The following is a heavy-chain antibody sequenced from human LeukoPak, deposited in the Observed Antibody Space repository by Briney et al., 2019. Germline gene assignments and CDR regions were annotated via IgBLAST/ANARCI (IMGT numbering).Heavy chain of an antibody. CDR2: IDSESGGT. J-gene: IGHJ3*02. Sequence: ASVKVSRMASGYTFTGNYMHWVRQAPGQGREWMGWIDSESGGTNYAQDFQGRVNMTRDTSISTVYMELSRLRSDDTAVYYCARRGLIDAFDIWGQGTMVTASS. D-gene: IGHD3-16*01. CDR1: GYTFTGNY. CDR3: ARRGLIDAFDI. V-gene: IGHV1-2*02.